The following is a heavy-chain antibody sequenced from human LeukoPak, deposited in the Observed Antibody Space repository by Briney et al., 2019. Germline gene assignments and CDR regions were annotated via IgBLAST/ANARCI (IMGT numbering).Heavy chain of an antibody. D-gene: IGHD2-15*01. CDR3: ARAYCSGGSCCFDY. CDR1: GYTFTGYY. Sequence: ASVKVSCKASGYTFTGYYMHWVRQAPGQGLEWMGWINPNSGGTNYARKFQGRVTMTRDTSISTAYMELSRLRSDDTAVYYCARAYCSGGSCCFDYWGQGTLVTVSS. CDR2: INPNSGGT. V-gene: IGHV1-2*02. J-gene: IGHJ4*02.